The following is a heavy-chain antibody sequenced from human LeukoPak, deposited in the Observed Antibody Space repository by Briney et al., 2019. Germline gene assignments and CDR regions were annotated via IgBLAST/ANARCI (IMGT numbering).Heavy chain of an antibody. D-gene: IGHD3-3*01. CDR2: INPNSGGT. CDR3: ARDGTLNYDFWSGYPEYYYMDV. V-gene: IGHV1-2*02. J-gene: IGHJ6*03. Sequence: ASVKVSCKASGYTFTGYYMHWVRQAPGQGLEWMGWINPNSGGTNYAQKFQGRVTMTRDTSISTAYMELSRLRSDDTAVYYCARDGTLNYDFWSGYPEYYYMDVWGKGTTVTVSS. CDR1: GYTFTGYY.